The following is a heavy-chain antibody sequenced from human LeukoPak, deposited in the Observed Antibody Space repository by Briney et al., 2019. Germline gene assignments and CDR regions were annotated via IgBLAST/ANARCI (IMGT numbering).Heavy chain of an antibody. D-gene: IGHD1-26*01. Sequence: SETLSLTCTVSGGSISSYYWSWIRQPPGKGLEWIGYIYYSGSTSYNPSLKSQVTISVDTSKNQFSLKLRSVTAVDTAVYYCARYSGSYPHDAFEIWGQGTMVTVSS. CDR1: GGSISSYY. V-gene: IGHV4-59*13. CDR3: ARYSGSYPHDAFEI. CDR2: IYYSGST. J-gene: IGHJ3*02.